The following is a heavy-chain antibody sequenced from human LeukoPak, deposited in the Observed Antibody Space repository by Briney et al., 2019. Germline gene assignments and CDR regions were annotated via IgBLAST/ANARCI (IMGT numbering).Heavy chain of an antibody. CDR3: VRDHSFAFDY. CDR2: IKQDETEK. CDR1: GFTFSNFW. J-gene: IGHJ4*02. D-gene: IGHD3-3*01. V-gene: IGHV3-7*03. Sequence: PGGSLRLSCTASGFTFSNFWMGWVRQAPGKGLEWVANIKQDETEKFYLGSVKGRFTISRDNAKNSLYLQMNSLRAEDTAVYFCVRDHSFAFDYWGQGTLVTVSS.